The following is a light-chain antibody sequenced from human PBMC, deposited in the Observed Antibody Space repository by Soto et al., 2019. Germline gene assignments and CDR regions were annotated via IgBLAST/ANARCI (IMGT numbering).Light chain of an antibody. CDR1: QSVSLK. CDR2: GAS. CDR3: QQYDKWPRT. V-gene: IGKV3-15*01. J-gene: IGKJ1*01. Sequence: QSPAPLSVSPGEKATLSCRASQSVSLKLAWYQQTRGQAPRLLIYGASTRATGVPARFSGSGSGTEFTLTISNLQSEDFAVYHCQQYDKWPRTFGQGTKVDIK.